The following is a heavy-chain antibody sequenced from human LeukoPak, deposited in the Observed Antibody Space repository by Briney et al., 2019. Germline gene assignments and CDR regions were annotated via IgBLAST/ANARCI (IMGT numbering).Heavy chain of an antibody. D-gene: IGHD3-10*01. Sequence: SVKVSCKASGGTLSSYAISWVRQAPGQGLEWMGGIIPIFGTANYAQKFQGRVTITADESTSTAYMELSRLRSDDTAVYYCARELYYYGSGSSDYWGQGTLVTVSS. J-gene: IGHJ4*02. CDR2: IIPIFGTA. CDR3: ARELYYYGSGSSDY. V-gene: IGHV1-69*13. CDR1: GGTLSSYA.